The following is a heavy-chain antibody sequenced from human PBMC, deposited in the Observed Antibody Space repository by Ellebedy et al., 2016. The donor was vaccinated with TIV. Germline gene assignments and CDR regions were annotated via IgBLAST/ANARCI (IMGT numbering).Heavy chain of an antibody. CDR2: IYSSGGT. J-gene: IGHJ4*02. Sequence: GESLKISCAASGFTVSSNYMSWVRQAPGRGLEWVSTIYSSGGTYYAGSVKGRFTISRDNSKNTLYLQMNSLRAEDTAVYYCAKGRGGGSDSSAPRYYFDYWGLGTLVTVSS. V-gene: IGHV3-53*01. CDR3: AKGRGGGSDSSAPRYYFDY. CDR1: GFTVSSNY. D-gene: IGHD3-22*01.